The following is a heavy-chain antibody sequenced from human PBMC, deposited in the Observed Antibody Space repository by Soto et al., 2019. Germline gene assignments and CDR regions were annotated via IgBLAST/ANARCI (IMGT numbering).Heavy chain of an antibody. J-gene: IGHJ4*02. CDR3: ARGGRVVVPAAIYNY. CDR2: MNPNSGNT. CDR1: GYTFTSYD. Sequence: ASVKVSCKASGYTFTSYDINWVRQATGQGLEWMGWMNPNSGNTGYAQKFQGRATMTRNTSISTAYMELSSLRSEDTAVYYCARGGRVVVPAAIYNYWGQGTLVTVSS. D-gene: IGHD2-2*02. V-gene: IGHV1-8*01.